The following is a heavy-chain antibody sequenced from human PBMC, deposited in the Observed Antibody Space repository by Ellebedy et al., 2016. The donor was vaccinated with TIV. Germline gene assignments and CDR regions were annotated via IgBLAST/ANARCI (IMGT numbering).Heavy chain of an antibody. D-gene: IGHD6-13*01. CDR1: GFTFSSYA. CDR2: ISGSGGST. CDR3: AKVAIAAPGTSHLYNYYYYYYMDV. Sequence: GESLKISXAASGFTFSSYAMNWVRQAPGKGLEWVSGISGSGGSTYYADSVKGRFTISRDNSKNTLYLQMNSLRAEDTAVYYCAKVAIAAPGTSHLYNYYYYYYMDVWGKGTTVTVSS. J-gene: IGHJ6*03. V-gene: IGHV3-23*01.